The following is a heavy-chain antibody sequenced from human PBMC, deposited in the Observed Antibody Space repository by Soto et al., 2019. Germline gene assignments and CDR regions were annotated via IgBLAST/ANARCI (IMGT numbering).Heavy chain of an antibody. V-gene: IGHV1-3*01. Sequence: ASVKVSCKASGYTFTSYAMHWVRQAPGQRLEWMGWINAGNGNTKYSQKFQGRVTITRDTSASTAYMELSSLRSEDTAVYYCARNSLYCTNGVCYTAEFDYWGQGTLVTV. D-gene: IGHD2-8*01. CDR1: GYTFTSYA. J-gene: IGHJ4*02. CDR2: INAGNGNT. CDR3: ARNSLYCTNGVCYTAEFDY.